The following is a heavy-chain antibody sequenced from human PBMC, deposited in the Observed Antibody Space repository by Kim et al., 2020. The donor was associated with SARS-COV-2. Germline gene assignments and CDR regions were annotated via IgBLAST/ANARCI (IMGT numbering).Heavy chain of an antibody. CDR3: ARCPLSMTMVRGMITTTLFDYYNMDA. Sequence: PGGSLRLSCTVSGFNFNSYSMNWVRQAPGKGLEWVSYISSSSSTVYYAGSVRGRFTISRDNAKNSLFLQMNSLRDDDTAVYYCARCPLSMTMVRGMITTTLFDYYNMDAWGQGTTVTVSS. CDR2: ISSSSSTV. D-gene: IGHD3-10*01. J-gene: IGHJ6*02. V-gene: IGHV3-48*02. CDR1: GFNFNSYS.